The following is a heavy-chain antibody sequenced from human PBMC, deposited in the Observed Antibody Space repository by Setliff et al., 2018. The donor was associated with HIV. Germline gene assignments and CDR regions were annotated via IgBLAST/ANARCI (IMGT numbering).Heavy chain of an antibody. D-gene: IGHD3-10*01. V-gene: IGHV4-59*12. J-gene: IGHJ4*02. CDR1: GGSISSYY. Sequence: PSETLSLTCTVSGGSISSYYWSWIRQPPGKGLEWIGNIHSSGSTYFNPSLKSRLTLSIDTSKNQFSLKLSSVTAADTAVYYCARDRYAGEIDYWGQGTLVTVSS. CDR2: IHSSGST. CDR3: ARDRYAGEIDY.